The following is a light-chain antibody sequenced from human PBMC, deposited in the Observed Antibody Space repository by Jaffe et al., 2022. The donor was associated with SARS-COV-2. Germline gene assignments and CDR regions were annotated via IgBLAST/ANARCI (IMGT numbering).Light chain of an antibody. CDR3: QQSYSTPQT. CDR2: AAS. Sequence: DIQMTQSPSSLSASVGDRVTITCRASQSISSYLNWYQQKPGKAPKLVIYAASSLQSWVPSRFSGSGSGTDFTLIISSLQPEDFATYYCQQSYSTPQTFGQGTKVEIK. V-gene: IGKV1-39*01. CDR1: QSISSY. J-gene: IGKJ1*01.